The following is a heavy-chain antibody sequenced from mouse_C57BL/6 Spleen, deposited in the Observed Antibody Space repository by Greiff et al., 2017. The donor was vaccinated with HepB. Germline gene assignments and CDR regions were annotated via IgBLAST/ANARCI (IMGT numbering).Heavy chain of an antibody. CDR2: ISYDGSN. D-gene: IGHD2-4*01. V-gene: IGHV3-6*01. CDR3: AREKIYDYDGWFAY. Sequence: EVKLQESGPGLVKPSQSLSLTCSVTGYSITSGYYWNWIRQFPGNKLEWMGYISYDGSNNYNPSLKNRISITRDTSKNQFFLKLNSVTTEDTATYYCAREKIYDYDGWFAYWGQGTLVTVSA. CDR1: GYSITSGYY. J-gene: IGHJ3*01.